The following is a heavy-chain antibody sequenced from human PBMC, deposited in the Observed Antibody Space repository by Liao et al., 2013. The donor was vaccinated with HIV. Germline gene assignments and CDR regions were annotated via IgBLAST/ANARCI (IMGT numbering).Heavy chain of an antibody. CDR2: IYTSGST. V-gene: IGHV4-61*02. D-gene: IGHD6-19*01. CDR3: ARSANGYSSGWFDY. Sequence: QVQLQESGPGLVKPSQTLSLTCTVSGGSISSGSYYWSWIRQPAGKGLEWIGRIYTSGSTNYNPSLKSRVTISVDTSKNQFSLKLSSVTAADTAVYYCARSANGYSSGWFDYWGQGTLVTVSS. J-gene: IGHJ4*02. CDR1: GGSISSGSYY.